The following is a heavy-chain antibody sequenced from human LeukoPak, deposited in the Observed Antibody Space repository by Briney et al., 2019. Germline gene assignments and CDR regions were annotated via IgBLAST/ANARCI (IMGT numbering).Heavy chain of an antibody. Sequence: GSLRLSCAASGFTFSSYSMNWVRQAPGKGLEWVSNISGSGGRTYYADSVKGRFTISRDNSKNTLFLQMNSLRAEDTAVYYCANFRRDGLYPDWGQGTLVTVSS. D-gene: IGHD5-24*01. CDR2: ISGSGGRT. CDR1: GFTFSSYS. CDR3: ANFRRDGLYPD. V-gene: IGHV3-23*01. J-gene: IGHJ4*02.